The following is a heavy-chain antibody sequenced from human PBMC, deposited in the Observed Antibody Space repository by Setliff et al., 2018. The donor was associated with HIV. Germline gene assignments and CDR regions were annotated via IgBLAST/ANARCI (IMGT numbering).Heavy chain of an antibody. CDR3: ARETIRSGHPSEAGFDF. Sequence: SETLSLTCTVSVYSIRNGYYWGWIRQSPGKGLEWIGTLYYDGNTYYNPSLKSRVTMSVDMSKNQFSLNLNSVTAADTAVYYCARETIRSGHPSEAGFDFWGQGALVTVSS. J-gene: IGHJ4*02. CDR1: VYSIRNGYY. D-gene: IGHD6-19*01. CDR2: LYYDGNT. V-gene: IGHV4-38-2*02.